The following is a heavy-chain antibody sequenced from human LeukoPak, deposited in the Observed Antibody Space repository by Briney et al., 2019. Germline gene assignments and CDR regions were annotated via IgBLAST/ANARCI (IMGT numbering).Heavy chain of an antibody. D-gene: IGHD2-2*02. CDR1: GGSIRSYY. J-gene: IGHJ4*02. CDR3: ARRGYCSSTSCYTFDY. CDR2: IYYSGST. Sequence: SETLSITCTVSGGSIRSYYWSWIRQPPGKGLEWIGYIYYSGSTNYNPSLKSRVTISVDTSKNQFSLKLSSVTAADTAVYYCARRGYCSSTSCYTFDYWGQGTLVTVSS. V-gene: IGHV4-59*01.